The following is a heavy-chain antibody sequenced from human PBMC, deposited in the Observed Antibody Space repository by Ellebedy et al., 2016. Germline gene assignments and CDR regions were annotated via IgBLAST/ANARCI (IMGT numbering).Heavy chain of an antibody. CDR1: ELNVSSNY. CDR2: INADSDDT. D-gene: IGHD4-17*01. V-gene: IGHV3-53*01. J-gene: IGHJ4*02. Sequence: GGSLRLSXTSSELNVSSNYMSWVRQAPGKGLEWVSTINADSDDTRLTDSVKGRFTVSRDNPRKTVYLRMNNLRAEDTAVYYCYYGHYSGSWGQGTLVTVSS. CDR3: YYGHYSGS.